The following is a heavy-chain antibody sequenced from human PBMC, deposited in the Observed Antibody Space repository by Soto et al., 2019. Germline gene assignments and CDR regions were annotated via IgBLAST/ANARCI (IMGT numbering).Heavy chain of an antibody. CDR3: ATVRWELHDAFDI. D-gene: IGHD4-17*01. J-gene: IGHJ3*02. CDR2: IYHSGMT. Sequence: QVQLQESGPGLVKPSQTLSLTCTVSGGSISTGGYYWSWIRQHPGRGLEWIGYIYHSGMTFSNPSLQRRVAISLDTSENQFSLKLSSVTAADTAVYYCATVRWELHDAFDIWGHGTMVSVSS. V-gene: IGHV4-31*03. CDR1: GGSISTGGYY.